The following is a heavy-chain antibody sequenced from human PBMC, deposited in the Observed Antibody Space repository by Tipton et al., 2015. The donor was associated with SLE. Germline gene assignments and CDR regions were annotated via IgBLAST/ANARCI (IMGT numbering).Heavy chain of an antibody. Sequence: TLSLTCTVSGGSISSGDYYWSWIRQPPGKGLEWIGYIYYSGITHYNPSLKSRLSISVDTSKNQFSLKLSSVTAADTAVYYCARDGVGLLGGGYYGMDVWGQGTTVTVSS. CDR3: ARDGVGLLGGGYYGMDV. CDR1: GGSISSGDYY. J-gene: IGHJ6*02. CDR2: IYYSGIT. V-gene: IGHV4-30-4*01. D-gene: IGHD3-16*01.